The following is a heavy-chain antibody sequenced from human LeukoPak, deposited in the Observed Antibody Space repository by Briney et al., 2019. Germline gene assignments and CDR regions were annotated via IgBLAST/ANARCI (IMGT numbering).Heavy chain of an antibody. CDR1: GFTFSTFA. Sequence: GGSLSLSCAASGFTFSTFAMIWVRQPPGKGLEWVSSIFPSCGEIHYADSVRGRFTISRDNSKSTLSLQMNSLRAEDTAIYYCATYRQVLLPFESWGQGTLVTVSS. D-gene: IGHD2-8*02. V-gene: IGHV3-23*01. J-gene: IGHJ4*02. CDR3: ATYRQVLLPFES. CDR2: IFPSCGEI.